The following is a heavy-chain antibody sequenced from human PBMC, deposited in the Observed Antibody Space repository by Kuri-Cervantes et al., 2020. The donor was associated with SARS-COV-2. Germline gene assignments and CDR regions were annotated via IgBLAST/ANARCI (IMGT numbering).Heavy chain of an antibody. Sequence: GESLKISCAASGFTFGDHAMSWFRQAPGKGLEWVGFIRSNSHGGAAESAASVKGRFTISRDDSKSIAYLQMNSLKTEDTAVYYCTTEVHYPAHGGMDVWGQGTTVTVSS. CDR1: GFTFGDHA. CDR3: TTEVHYPAHGGMDV. V-gene: IGHV3-49*03. D-gene: IGHD3-10*01. J-gene: IGHJ6*02. CDR2: IRSNSHGGAA.